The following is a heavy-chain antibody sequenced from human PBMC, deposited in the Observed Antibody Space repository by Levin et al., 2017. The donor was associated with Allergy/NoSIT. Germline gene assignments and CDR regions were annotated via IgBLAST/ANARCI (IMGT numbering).Heavy chain of an antibody. J-gene: IGHJ5*01. V-gene: IGHV4-4*07. CDR3: TRALSGFAGGWYDS. CDR2: VHSSGIT. D-gene: IGHD4-23*01. CDR1: GASMISFY. Sequence: SQTLSLTCSVSGASMISFYWNWLRQPAGKGPEWIGRVHSSGITHYNPSLQSRVTMSIDTSKNQFSLTLSSVTAAATAVYYCTRALSGFAGGWYDSCGQGTPVTVSS.